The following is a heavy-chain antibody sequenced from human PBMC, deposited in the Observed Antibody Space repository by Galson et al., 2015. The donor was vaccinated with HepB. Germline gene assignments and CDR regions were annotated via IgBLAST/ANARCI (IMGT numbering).Heavy chain of an antibody. CDR3: ARDLGGGWELIDAFDI. J-gene: IGHJ3*02. Sequence: SLRLSCAASGFIFSSYWMSWVRQAPGKGLEWVANIKQDGSEKYYVDSVKGRFTISRDNAKNSLYLQMNSLRAEDTAVYYCARDLGGGWELIDAFDIWGQGTMVTVSS. CDR1: GFIFSSYW. D-gene: IGHD1-26*01. V-gene: IGHV3-7*03. CDR2: IKQDGSEK.